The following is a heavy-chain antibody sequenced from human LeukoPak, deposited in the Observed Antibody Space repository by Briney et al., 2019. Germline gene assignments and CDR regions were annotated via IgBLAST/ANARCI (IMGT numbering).Heavy chain of an antibody. CDR3: ATAGDYRFDY. D-gene: IGHD7-27*01. Sequence: GGSLRLSCAASGFAFSNYAMTWVRQAPGKGLEWVSAISGSGGNAYYADSAKGRFTISRDNAKNTLYLQMNSLRAEDTAVYYCATAGDYRFDYWGQGTLVTVSS. CDR2: ISGSGGNA. V-gene: IGHV3-23*01. CDR1: GFAFSNYA. J-gene: IGHJ4*02.